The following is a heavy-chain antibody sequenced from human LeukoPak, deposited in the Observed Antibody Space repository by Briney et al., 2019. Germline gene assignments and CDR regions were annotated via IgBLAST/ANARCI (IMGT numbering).Heavy chain of an antibody. Sequence: PSETLSLTCAVYGGSFSGYYWSWIRQPPGKGLEWIGEINHSGSTNYNPSLKSRVTISVDTSKNQFSLKLSSVTAADTAVYYCARNWNYFDYWGQGTLVTVCS. J-gene: IGHJ4*02. CDR3: ARNWNYFDY. V-gene: IGHV4-34*01. CDR1: GGSFSGYY. D-gene: IGHD1-1*01. CDR2: INHSGST.